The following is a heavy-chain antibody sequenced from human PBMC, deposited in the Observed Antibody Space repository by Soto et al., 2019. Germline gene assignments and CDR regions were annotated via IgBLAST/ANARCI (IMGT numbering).Heavy chain of an antibody. J-gene: IGHJ3*02. D-gene: IGHD1-26*01. CDR2: IIPIFGTA. CDR3: ARVRGSYPDDAFDI. CDR1: GGTFSSYS. V-gene: IGHV1-69*13. Sequence: ASVKVSCKASGGTFSSYSISWGRQAPGQGLEWMGGIIPIFGTANYAQKFQGRVTITADESTSTAYMELSSLRSEDTAVYYCARVRGSYPDDAFDIWGQGTMVTVSS.